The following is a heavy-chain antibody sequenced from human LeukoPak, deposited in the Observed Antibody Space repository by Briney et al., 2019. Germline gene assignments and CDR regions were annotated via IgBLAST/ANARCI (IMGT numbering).Heavy chain of an antibody. Sequence: GGSLRLSCAASGFTFSSDGMHWGRQAPGKGLERVAVISYDGSNKYYADSVKGRFTISRDNSKNTLYLQMNSLRAEDTAVYYCAKVLSGLRYFDWLSDAFDIWGQGTMVTVSS. CDR2: ISYDGSNK. J-gene: IGHJ3*02. V-gene: IGHV3-30*18. D-gene: IGHD3-9*01. CDR1: GFTFSSDG. CDR3: AKVLSGLRYFDWLSDAFDI.